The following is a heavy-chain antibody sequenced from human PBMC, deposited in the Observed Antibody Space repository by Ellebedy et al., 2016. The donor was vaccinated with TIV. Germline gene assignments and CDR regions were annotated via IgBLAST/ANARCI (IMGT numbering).Heavy chain of an antibody. Sequence: GESLKISCDASGFIFSNYDMHWVRQVAGKGLEWVSGFGIGGDADCRASVRGRVTISRDDAKSSFFLQMNSLTVGDTAVYYCARGARGGENWHFDLWGRGTLVAVSS. D-gene: IGHD3-16*01. V-gene: IGHV3-13*01. CDR3: ARGARGGENWHFDL. J-gene: IGHJ2*01. CDR1: GFIFSNYD. CDR2: FGIGGDA.